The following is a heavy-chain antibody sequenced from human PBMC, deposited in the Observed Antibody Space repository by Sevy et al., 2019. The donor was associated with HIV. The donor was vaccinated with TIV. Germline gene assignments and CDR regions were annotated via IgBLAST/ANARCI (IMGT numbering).Heavy chain of an antibody. CDR1: GGSINGDY. J-gene: IGHJ4*02. V-gene: IGHV4-59*01. CDR3: AKGGGLYTD. Sequence: SETLSLTCGVSGGSINGDYWTWVRQPPGRGLEWIGDIHYKGTTNYNPSLKSRVTMSVDTSKNQFSLKLTSVISADTAVYYCAKGGGLYTDWGQGTLVTVSS. D-gene: IGHD6-19*01. CDR2: IHYKGTT.